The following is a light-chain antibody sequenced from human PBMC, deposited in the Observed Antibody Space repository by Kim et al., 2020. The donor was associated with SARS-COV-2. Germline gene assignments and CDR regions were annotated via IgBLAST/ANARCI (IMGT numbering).Light chain of an antibody. Sequence: VSPRERHTLFSSASQSVSIIFVLSQQTPGHAPRPLICGASARSTGIPARFSGSGSGTEFTLTISTLQSEDFAVYYCQQYNNWPSYTFGQGPKLEI. V-gene: IGKV3-15*01. CDR2: GAS. CDR1: QSVSII. CDR3: QQYNNWPSYT. J-gene: IGKJ2*01.